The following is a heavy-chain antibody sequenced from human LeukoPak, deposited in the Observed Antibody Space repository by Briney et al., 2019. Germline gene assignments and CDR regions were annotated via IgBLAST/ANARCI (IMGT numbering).Heavy chain of an antibody. CDR3: ARSATYYDILTGYSALDI. Sequence: GASVKVSCKASGYTFTGYYMHWVRQAPGQGLEWMGWINPSSGGTNYAQKFQGRVTMTRDTSISTAYMELSRLRSDDTAVYYCARSATYYDILTGYSALDIWGQGTMVTVSS. CDR2: INPSSGGT. V-gene: IGHV1-2*02. CDR1: GYTFTGYY. J-gene: IGHJ3*02. D-gene: IGHD3-9*01.